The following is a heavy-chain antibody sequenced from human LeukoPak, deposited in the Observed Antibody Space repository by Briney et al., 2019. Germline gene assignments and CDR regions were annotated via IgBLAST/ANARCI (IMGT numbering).Heavy chain of an antibody. J-gene: IGHJ4*02. CDR1: GGSISSYY. V-gene: IGHV4-59*12. D-gene: IGHD2-21*02. CDR3: ARGGGPAYCCGDCHRHFDY. Sequence: SETLSLTCTVSGGSISSYYWSWIRQPPGKGLEWIGYIYYSGSTNYNPSLKSRVTISVDTSKNQFSLKLSSVTAADTAVDYCARGGGPAYCCGDCHRHFDYWGQGTLVTVS. CDR2: IYYSGST.